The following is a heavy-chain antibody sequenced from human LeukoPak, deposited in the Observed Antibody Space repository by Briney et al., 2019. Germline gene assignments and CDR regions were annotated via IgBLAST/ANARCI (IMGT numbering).Heavy chain of an antibody. D-gene: IGHD1-26*01. V-gene: IGHV3-48*03. CDR1: GFTFSSYE. J-gene: IGHJ4*02. Sequence: GGSLRLSCAASGFTFSSYEMNWVRQAPGKGLEWVSYISSSGSTIYYADSVKGRFTISRDNAKNSLYLQMNSLRAEDTAVYYCARDSPLWKWELSHFDYWGQGTLVTVSS. CDR2: ISSSGSTI. CDR3: ARDSPLWKWELSHFDY.